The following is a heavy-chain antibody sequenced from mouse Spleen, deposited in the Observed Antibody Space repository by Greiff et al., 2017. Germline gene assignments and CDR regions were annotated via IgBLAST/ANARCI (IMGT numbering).Heavy chain of an antibody. Sequence: EVQLQQSGPELVKPGASVKISCKASGYSFTGYYMNWVKQSPEKSLEWIGEINPSTGGTTYNQKFKAKATLTVDKSSSTAYMQLKSLTSEDSAVYYCARSGYYGFFDYWGQGTTLTVSS. CDR1: GYSFTGYY. J-gene: IGHJ2*01. CDR2: INPSTGGT. CDR3: ARSGYYGFFDY. D-gene: IGHD1-2*01. V-gene: IGHV1-42*01.